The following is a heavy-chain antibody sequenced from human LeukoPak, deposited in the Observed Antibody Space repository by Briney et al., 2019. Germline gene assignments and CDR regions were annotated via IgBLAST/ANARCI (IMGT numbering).Heavy chain of an antibody. J-gene: IGHJ4*02. CDR1: GFTFSDYW. CDR3: ARESRGAHDY. CDR2: IHSDGGTT. D-gene: IGHD4/OR15-4a*01. V-gene: IGHV3-74*01. Sequence: PGGSLRLSCAASGFTFSDYWMHWVRQAPGKGLVWVSLIHSDGGTTNYADSVKGRFTISRDNAKNTVYLQMNSLRVEDTAVYYCARESRGAHDYWGQGTLVTVSS.